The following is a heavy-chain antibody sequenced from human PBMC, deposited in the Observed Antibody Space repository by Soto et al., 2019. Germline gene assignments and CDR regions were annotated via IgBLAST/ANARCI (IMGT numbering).Heavy chain of an antibody. CDR3: ARGGKRLLWFGEHNNWFDP. Sequence: SETLSLTCAVYGGSFSGYYWSWIRQPPGKGLEWIGEINHSGSTNYNPSLKSRVTISVDTSKSQFSLKLSSVTAADTAVYYCARGGKRLLWFGEHNNWFDPWGQGTLVTVSS. CDR2: INHSGST. D-gene: IGHD3-10*01. J-gene: IGHJ5*02. CDR1: GGSFSGYY. V-gene: IGHV4-34*01.